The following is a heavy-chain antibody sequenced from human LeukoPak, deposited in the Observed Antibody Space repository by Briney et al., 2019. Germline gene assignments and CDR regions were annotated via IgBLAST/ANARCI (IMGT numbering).Heavy chain of an antibody. CDR2: IYHSGST. CDR1: GYSISSGYY. CDR3: AREALLPIVGAES. Sequence: SETLSLTCTVSGYSISSGYYWGWIRQPPGKGLEWIGSIYHSGSTYYNPSLKSRVIISVDTSNNQFSLKLSSVSAADTAVYYCAREALLPIVGAESWGQGTLVTVSS. J-gene: IGHJ5*02. V-gene: IGHV4-38-2*02. D-gene: IGHD1-26*01.